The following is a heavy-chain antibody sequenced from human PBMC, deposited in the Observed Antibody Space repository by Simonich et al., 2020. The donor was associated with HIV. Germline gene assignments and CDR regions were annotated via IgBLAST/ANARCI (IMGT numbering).Heavy chain of an antibody. V-gene: IGHV4-39*01. CDR1: GGSISSSSNY. CDR3: ARPDSSSYWYFDL. J-gene: IGHJ2*01. Sequence: QVQLQQWGAGLLKPSETLSLTCTVSGGSISSSSNYWGGLLHPPGKGLEWIGSLYYSVSTYYYPSLKSRVTISVDTSKNQFSLKLSSGTAADTAGYYCARPDSSSYWYFDLWGRGTLVTVSS. D-gene: IGHD6-13*01. CDR2: LYYSVST.